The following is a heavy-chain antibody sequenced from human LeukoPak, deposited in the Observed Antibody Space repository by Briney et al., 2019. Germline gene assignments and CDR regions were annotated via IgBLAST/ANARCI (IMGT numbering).Heavy chain of an antibody. CDR1: GFTFSSYS. Sequence: GGSLRLSCAASGFTFSSYSMNWVRQAPGKGLEWVSSISSSSSYIYYADSVKGRFTISRDNAKNSLYLQMNSLRAEDTAVYYCARDQIVGATKAPDYWGQGTPVTVSS. J-gene: IGHJ4*02. D-gene: IGHD1-26*01. CDR3: ARDQIVGATKAPDY. V-gene: IGHV3-21*01. CDR2: ISSSSSYI.